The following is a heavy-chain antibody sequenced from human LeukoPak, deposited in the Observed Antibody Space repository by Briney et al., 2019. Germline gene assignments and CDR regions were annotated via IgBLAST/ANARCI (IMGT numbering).Heavy chain of an antibody. V-gene: IGHV3-30*18. Sequence: GGSLRLSCAASGFTFTSYGIHWVRQAPGKGLEWVAVITYDGSGKWYADAVKGRFTISRDNSKNTLYLQMNSLRAEDTGVYYCAKDHYWSIDYWGRGTLVTVSS. J-gene: IGHJ4*02. CDR2: ITYDGSGK. CDR3: AKDHYWSIDY. CDR1: GFTFTSYG. D-gene: IGHD3-3*01.